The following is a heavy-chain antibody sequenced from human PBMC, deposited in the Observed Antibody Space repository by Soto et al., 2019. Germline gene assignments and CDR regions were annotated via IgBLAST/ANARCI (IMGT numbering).Heavy chain of an antibody. CDR3: ARVWELTSDY. D-gene: IGHD1-26*01. Sequence: QVQLVQSGAEVKKPGSSVKVSCKASGGTFSSYAISWVRQAPGQGLEWMGGIIPIFGTASYAQKFQGRVTSTADESTSTAYMELNSRRSEATAVYYCARVWELTSDYWGQGTLVTVSS. V-gene: IGHV1-69*12. CDR1: GGTFSSYA. J-gene: IGHJ4*02. CDR2: IIPIFGTA.